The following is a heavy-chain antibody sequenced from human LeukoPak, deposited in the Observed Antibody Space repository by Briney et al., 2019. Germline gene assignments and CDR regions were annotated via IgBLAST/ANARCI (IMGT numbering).Heavy chain of an antibody. Sequence: GGSLRLSCAASGFSFTDYGMRWVRQAPGKGLEWLTFIRYYGIDKYYADSVKGRFTISRDNSKNTLYLQMNRLTCEHTTVHYCTMEEKASTPSDLHRWGQGIPVT. J-gene: IGHJ1*01. D-gene: IGHD3-10*01. V-gene: IGHV3-30*02. CDR3: TMEEKASTPSDLHR. CDR1: GFSFTDYG. CDR2: IRYYGIDK.